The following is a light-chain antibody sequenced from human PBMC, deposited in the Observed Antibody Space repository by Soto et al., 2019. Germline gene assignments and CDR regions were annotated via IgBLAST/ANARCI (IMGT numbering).Light chain of an antibody. CDR2: GAS. CDR3: QQYNNWPRT. Sequence: EIVMTQSAATLSVFPGERAILSCRASQSVSSNLAWYQQKPGQAPRLLIYGASTRATGIPARFSGSGSGTEFTLTISSLQSEDFAVYYCQQYNNWPRTFGQGTKVEIK. V-gene: IGKV3-15*01. J-gene: IGKJ1*01. CDR1: QSVSSN.